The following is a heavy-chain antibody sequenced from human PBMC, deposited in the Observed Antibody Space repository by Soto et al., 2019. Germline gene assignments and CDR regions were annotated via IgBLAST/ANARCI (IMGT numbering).Heavy chain of an antibody. Sequence: PGGSLRLSCAASGFTLSNAWMSWVRQAPGKGLEWVGRLKSKTDGGTTDYTTPVKGRFTISRDDSKNTLYLQMSSLKTEDTAVYCCTGSSWSFWGQGTLVTVS. J-gene: IGHJ4*02. CDR1: GFTLSNAW. CDR3: TGSSWSF. CDR2: LKSKTDGGTT. V-gene: IGHV3-15*01. D-gene: IGHD6-13*01.